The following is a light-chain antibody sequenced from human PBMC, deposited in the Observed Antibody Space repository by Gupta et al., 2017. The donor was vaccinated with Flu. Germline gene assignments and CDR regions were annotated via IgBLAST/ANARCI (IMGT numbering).Light chain of an antibody. Sequence: IVLTQSPGTLSLSPGERATLSCRASQSVSSSYLAWYQQKPGQAPRLLIDGASNRATGIPDRCSGSGSGTDFTLTISRLEPEDFAVYYCQQYDSSTEGFGQGTKLEIK. J-gene: IGKJ2*03. CDR2: GAS. V-gene: IGKV3-20*01. CDR3: QQYDSSTEG. CDR1: QSVSSSY.